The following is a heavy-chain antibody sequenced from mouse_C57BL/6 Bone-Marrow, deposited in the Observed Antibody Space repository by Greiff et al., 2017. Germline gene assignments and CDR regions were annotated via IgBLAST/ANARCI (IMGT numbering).Heavy chain of an antibody. J-gene: IGHJ4*01. CDR3: AREAYYVAMDY. V-gene: IGHV1-69*01. D-gene: IGHD1-1*01. Sequence: QVQLQQPGAELVMPGASVKLSCKASGYTFTSYWMHWVKQRPGQGLEWIGEIDPSDSYTNYNQKFKGKSTLTVDKSSSTAYMQLSSLTSEVSAVYYCAREAYYVAMDYWGQGTSVTVSS. CDR2: IDPSDSYT. CDR1: GYTFTSYW.